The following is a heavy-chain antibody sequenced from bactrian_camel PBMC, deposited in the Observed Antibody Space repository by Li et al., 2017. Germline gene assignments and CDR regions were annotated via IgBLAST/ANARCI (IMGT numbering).Heavy chain of an antibody. CDR1: GITLDDSD. V-gene: IGHV3S55*01. D-gene: IGHD2*01. Sequence: HVQLVESGGGSVQAGGSLTLACTASGITLDDSDMGWYRQAPGNECELVSSISGGGNTFHAPSVKGRFTISRDNAKNTVYLQMNSLKPEDTAVYYCVTEGCSYAYCYYFRYWGQGTQVTVS. CDR3: VTEGCSYAYCYYFRY. CDR2: ISGGGNT. J-gene: IGHJ6*01.